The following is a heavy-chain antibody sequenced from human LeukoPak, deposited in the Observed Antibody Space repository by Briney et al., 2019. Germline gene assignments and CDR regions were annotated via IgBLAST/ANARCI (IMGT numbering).Heavy chain of an antibody. J-gene: IGHJ4*02. CDR1: GFTFSDYY. V-gene: IGHV3-11*04. CDR3: ARAGVDSSGYYYQGFDY. Sequence: PGGSLRLSCAASGFTFSDYYMGWIRQAPGKGLEWISYISNNGKSVYYAASVKGRFTISRDNAKNSLFLQVNSLTAEDAAVYYCARAGVDSSGYYYQGFDYWGQGTQVTVSS. CDR2: ISNNGKSV. D-gene: IGHD3-3*01.